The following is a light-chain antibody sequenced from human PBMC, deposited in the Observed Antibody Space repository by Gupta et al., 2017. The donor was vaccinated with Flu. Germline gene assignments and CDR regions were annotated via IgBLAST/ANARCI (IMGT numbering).Light chain of an antibody. J-gene: IGLJ1*01. CDR3: TSYTTSSTYV. CDR1: SSDVGNYNR. V-gene: IGLV2-18*02. CDR2: EVS. Sequence: QSALTQPPSVSGSPGQSVTISCTGTSSDVGNYNRVSWYQQPPGTVPKLIIYEVSNRPSGVPDRFSGSKSGNTASLTISGLQAEDEADYYCTSYTTSSTYVFGTGTKVTVL.